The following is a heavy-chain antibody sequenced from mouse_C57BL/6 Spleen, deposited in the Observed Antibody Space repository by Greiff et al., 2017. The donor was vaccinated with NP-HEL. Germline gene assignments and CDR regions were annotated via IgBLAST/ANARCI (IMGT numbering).Heavy chain of an antibody. CDR2: ISSGGDYI. CDR1: GFTFSSYA. CDR3: TRGDYDYAMDY. D-gene: IGHD2-4*01. J-gene: IGHJ4*01. Sequence: EVQGVESGEGLVKPGGSLKLSCAASGFTFSSYAMSWVRQTPEKRLEWVAYISSGGDYIYYADTVKGRFTISRDNARNTLYLQMSSLKSEDTAMYYCTRGDYDYAMDYWGQGTSVTVSS. V-gene: IGHV5-9-1*02.